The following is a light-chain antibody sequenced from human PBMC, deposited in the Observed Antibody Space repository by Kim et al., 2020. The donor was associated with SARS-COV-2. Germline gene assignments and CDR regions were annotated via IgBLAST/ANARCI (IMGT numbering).Light chain of an antibody. V-gene: IGLV2-14*03. CDR1: NSDIGCYHY. J-gene: IGLJ3*02. CDR3: SSYTSSNTWL. CDR2: DVT. Sequence: QSITISFTGTNSDIGCYHYVSWYQHHPGKAPNLLIYDVTKRPSGVSNLFSGSKSGSTASLTISGLQAEDEADYYCSSYTSSNTWLFGGGTQLTVL.